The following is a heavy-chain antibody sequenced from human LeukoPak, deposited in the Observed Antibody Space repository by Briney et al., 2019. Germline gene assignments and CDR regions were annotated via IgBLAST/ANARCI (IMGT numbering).Heavy chain of an antibody. V-gene: IGHV3-23*01. Sequence: GGSLRLSCAASGFTFSTYGMSWVRQPPGKGLEWVSGISGSGGSTYYADSVKGRFTISRDISENTLYLQMNRLRAEDTARYYCAKDRQQLANLDYWGQGTLVTVSS. J-gene: IGHJ4*02. D-gene: IGHD6-13*01. CDR2: ISGSGGST. CDR3: AKDRQQLANLDY. CDR1: GFTFSTYG.